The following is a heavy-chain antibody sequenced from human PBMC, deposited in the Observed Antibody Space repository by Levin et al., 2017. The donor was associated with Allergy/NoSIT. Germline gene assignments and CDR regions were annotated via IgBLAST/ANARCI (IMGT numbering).Heavy chain of an antibody. CDR3: STARYHHTSRYQYYFDS. CDR2: FEPEDGEP. Sequence: AGGSLRLSCKVSGDILSELSMHWVRQAPGKGLEWMGGFEPEDGEPIYAQKFQGRLTMTEDTSTDTAYMELSSLSFEDTAVYFCSTARYHHTSRYQYYFDSWGQGTLVTVSS. J-gene: IGHJ4*02. CDR1: GDILSELS. V-gene: IGHV1-24*01. D-gene: IGHD3-16*02.